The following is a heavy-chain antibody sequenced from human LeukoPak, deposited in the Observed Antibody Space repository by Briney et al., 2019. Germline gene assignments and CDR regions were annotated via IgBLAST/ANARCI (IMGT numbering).Heavy chain of an antibody. J-gene: IGHJ5*02. Sequence: GASVKVSCKVSGYTLTELSMHWVRQAPGKGLEWMGGFDPEDGETIYAQKFQGRVTMTEDTSTDTAYMELSSLRSEDTAVYYCATASQARNWFDPWGQGTLVTVPS. CDR3: ATASQARNWFDP. CDR2: FDPEDGET. CDR1: GYTLTELS. V-gene: IGHV1-24*01.